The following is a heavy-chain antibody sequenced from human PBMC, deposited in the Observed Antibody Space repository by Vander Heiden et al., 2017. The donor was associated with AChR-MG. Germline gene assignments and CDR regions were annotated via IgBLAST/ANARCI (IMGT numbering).Heavy chain of an antibody. V-gene: IGHV4-31*03. CDR1: GGSVSSDGFY. D-gene: IGHD5-12*01. Sequence: QVQLQESGPGLVKPSQTLSLTCTVSGGSVSSDGFYWSWIRQHPGKGLEWIGYIYYSGSTYNNPSLRSRLTISVDTSKNQFSLNLNSVTAADTAVYYCARVVGLSGYDNSNYFDFWGQGTLVSVSS. CDR2: IYYSGST. J-gene: IGHJ4*02. CDR3: ARVVGLSGYDNSNYFDF.